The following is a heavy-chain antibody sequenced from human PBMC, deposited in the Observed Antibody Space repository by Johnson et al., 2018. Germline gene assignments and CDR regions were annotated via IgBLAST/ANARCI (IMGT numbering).Heavy chain of an antibody. J-gene: IGHJ6*03. CDR3: ASYFYYYMDV. V-gene: IGHV3-23*04. CDR2: ISGSGGST. CDR1: GFTFSSYA. Sequence: VQLVQSGGGLVQPGGSLRLSCTASGFTFSSYAMSWVRQAPGKGLEWVPAISGSGGSTDYADSVKGRFTVPRDNARNSLYPQMNSLRAEDTAVYYCASYFYYYMDVWGKGTTVTVSS.